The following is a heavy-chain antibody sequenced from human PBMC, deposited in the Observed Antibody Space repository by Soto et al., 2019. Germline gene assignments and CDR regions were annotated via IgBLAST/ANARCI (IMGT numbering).Heavy chain of an antibody. CDR1: GFTFSSYA. Sequence: GGSLRLSCAASGFTFSSYAMSWVRQAPGKGLEWVSAISGSGGSTYYADSVKGRFTISRDNSKNTLYLQMNSLRAEDTAVYYCSKDPRRGVLLRCGDTHWGPGTLVTVSS. D-gene: IGHD3-10*01. J-gene: IGHJ4*02. V-gene: IGHV3-23*01. CDR2: ISGSGGST. CDR3: SKDPRRGVLLRCGDTH.